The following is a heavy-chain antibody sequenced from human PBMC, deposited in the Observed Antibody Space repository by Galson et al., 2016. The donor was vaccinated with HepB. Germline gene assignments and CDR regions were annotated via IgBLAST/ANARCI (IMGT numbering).Heavy chain of an antibody. CDR3: ARKGVEQYCIKGDPAAPCTGGFDL. CDR2: IYWDNDK. Sequence: PALVKPTQTLTLTCTFSGFSLTTARMGVGWIRQPPGKALEWLALIYWDNDKRYSPSLKDRVTNTKDTSRNQMVLTMTDMDPVDTATYYSARKGVEQYCIKGDPAAPCTGGFDLWGRWTIVTVSS. CDR1: GFSLTTARMG. V-gene: IGHV2-5*02. D-gene: IGHD2-8*01. J-gene: IGHJ3*01.